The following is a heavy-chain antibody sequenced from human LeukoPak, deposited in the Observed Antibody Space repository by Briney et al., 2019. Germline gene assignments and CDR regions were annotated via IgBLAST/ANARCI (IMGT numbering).Heavy chain of an antibody. CDR2: IYPGDSDP. CDR1: GYSFTSYL. V-gene: IGHV5-51*01. CDR3: ARQVDYYDSSGYHHYYGMDV. J-gene: IGHJ6*02. Sequence: GESLKISCKGSGYSFTSYLIGWVRQMPGKGLEWMGIIYPGDSDPTYSPSFQGQVTISADKSISTAYLQWSSLKASDTAMYYCARQVDYYDSSGYHHYYGMDVWGQGTTVTVSS. D-gene: IGHD3-22*01.